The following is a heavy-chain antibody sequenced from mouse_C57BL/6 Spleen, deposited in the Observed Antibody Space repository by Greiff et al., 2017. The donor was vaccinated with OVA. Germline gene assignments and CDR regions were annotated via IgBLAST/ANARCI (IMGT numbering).Heavy chain of an antibody. Sequence: VQLKESGPELVKPGASVKLSCKASGYTFTDYNMHWVKQSPGKSLEWIGYINPNNGGTSYNQKFKGKATLTVNKSSSTAYMELRSLTSEDSAVYYCARRGGRAMDYWGQGTSVTVSS. V-gene: IGHV1-22*01. CDR1: GYTFTDYN. J-gene: IGHJ4*01. CDR3: ARRGGRAMDY. D-gene: IGHD1-1*01. CDR2: INPNNGGT.